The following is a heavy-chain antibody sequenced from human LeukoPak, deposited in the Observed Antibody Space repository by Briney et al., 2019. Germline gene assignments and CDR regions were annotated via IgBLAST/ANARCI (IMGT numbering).Heavy chain of an antibody. D-gene: IGHD3-16*01. CDR2: INPNSGGT. CDR1: GYTFTGYY. CDR3: ARDDVDYRFSLGPSAFDI. V-gene: IGHV1-2*02. J-gene: IGHJ3*02. Sequence: GASVKVSCKASGYTFTGYYMHWVRQAPGQGLEWMGWINPNSGGTNYAQKLQGRVTMTRDTSISTAYMELSRLRSDDTAVYYCARDDVDYRFSLGPSAFDIWGQGKMVTVSS.